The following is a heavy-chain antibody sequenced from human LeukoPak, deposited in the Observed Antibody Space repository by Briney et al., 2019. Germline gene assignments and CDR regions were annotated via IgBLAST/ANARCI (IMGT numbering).Heavy chain of an antibody. CDR1: GGSISSYY. D-gene: IGHD5-12*01. Sequence: PSETLSLTCTVPGGSISSYYWSWIRQPPGEGLEWIGYIYYSGSTNYNPSLKSRVTISVDTSKNQFSLKLSSVTAADTAVYYCARSGGYDRPFDYWGQGTLVTVSS. CDR2: IYYSGST. V-gene: IGHV4-59*01. CDR3: ARSGGYDRPFDY. J-gene: IGHJ4*02.